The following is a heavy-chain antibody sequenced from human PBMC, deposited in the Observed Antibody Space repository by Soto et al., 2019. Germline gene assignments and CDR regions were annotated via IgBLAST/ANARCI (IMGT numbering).Heavy chain of an antibody. CDR2: ISAYNGNT. CDR3: ARNRPAAMKGDDYSNYNFDY. D-gene: IGHD4-4*01. J-gene: IGHJ4*02. CDR1: GYTFTSYG. V-gene: IGHV1-18*01. Sequence: ASVKVSCKASGYTFTSYGISWVRQAPGQGLEWMGWISAYNGNTNYAQKLQGRVTMTTDTSTSTAYMELRSLRSDDTAVYYCARNRPAAMKGDDYSNYNFDYWGQGTLVTVSS.